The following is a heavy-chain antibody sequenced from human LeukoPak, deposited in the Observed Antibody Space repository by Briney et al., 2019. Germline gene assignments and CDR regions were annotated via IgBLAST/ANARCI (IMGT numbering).Heavy chain of an antibody. D-gene: IGHD6-6*01. V-gene: IGHV1-46*01. Sequence: ASVKVSCKASGYTFTSYYMHWVRQAPGQGLEWMGIINPSGGRTSYAQKFQGRVTMTRDTSTSTVYMELSSLRSEDTAVYYCARDGPRIAALAEDFDYLGQGTLVTVSS. CDR2: INPSGGRT. CDR3: ARDGPRIAALAEDFDY. J-gene: IGHJ4*02. CDR1: GYTFTSYY.